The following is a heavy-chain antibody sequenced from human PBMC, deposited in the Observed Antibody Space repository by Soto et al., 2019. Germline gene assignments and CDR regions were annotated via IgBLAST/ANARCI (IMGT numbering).Heavy chain of an antibody. CDR2: IRSKAYGGTT. V-gene: IGHV3-49*03. J-gene: IGHJ6*03. CDR3: TRDRKVASTRPPYYYYYYYMDV. CDR1: GFTFGDYA. D-gene: IGHD2-2*01. Sequence: SGGSLRLSCTASGFTFGDYAMSWFRQAPGKGLEWVGFIRSKAYGGTTEYAASVKGRFTISRDDSKSIAYLQMNSLKTEDTAVYYCTRDRKVASTRPPYYYYYYYMDVWGKGTTVTVSS.